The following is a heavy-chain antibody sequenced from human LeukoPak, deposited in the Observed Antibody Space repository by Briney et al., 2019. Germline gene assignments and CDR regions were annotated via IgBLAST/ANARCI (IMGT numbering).Heavy chain of an antibody. Sequence: GGSLRLSCAASGFTFSTYQMNWVRQAPGKGLEWVSYISSSGSTIYYADSVKGRFTISRDNAKNTLYLQMNSLRAEDTAVYYCVVGANPGAFDYWGQGTLVTVSS. J-gene: IGHJ4*02. CDR2: ISSSGSTI. CDR1: GFTFSTYQ. V-gene: IGHV3-48*03. CDR3: VVGANPGAFDY. D-gene: IGHD1-26*01.